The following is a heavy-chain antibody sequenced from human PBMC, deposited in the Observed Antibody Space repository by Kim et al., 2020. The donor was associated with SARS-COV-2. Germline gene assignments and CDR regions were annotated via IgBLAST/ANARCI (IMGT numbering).Heavy chain of an antibody. CDR1: GFTFSSYE. CDR3: ARGGRIGLSLIVVVPAAIRDWYFDL. V-gene: IGHV3-48*03. D-gene: IGHD2-2*01. J-gene: IGHJ2*01. CDR2: ISSSGSTI. Sequence: GGSLRLSCAASGFTFSSYEMNWVRQAPGKGLEWVSYISSSGSTIYYADSVKGRFTISRDNAKNSLYLQMNSLRAEDTAVYYCARGGRIGLSLIVVVPAAIRDWYFDLWGRGTLVTFSS.